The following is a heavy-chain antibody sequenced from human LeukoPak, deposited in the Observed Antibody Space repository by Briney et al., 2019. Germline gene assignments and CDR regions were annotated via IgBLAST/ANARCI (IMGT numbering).Heavy chain of an antibody. D-gene: IGHD2-2*01. V-gene: IGHV4-39*07. CDR1: GGSTSSSSSY. CDR3: ARGQWDSFVVVPAAKGARLDY. CDR2: IYYSGST. Sequence: PSETLSLTCTVSGGSTSSSSSYWGWIRQPPGKGLEWIGSIYYSGSTYYNPSLKSRVTISVDTSKNQFSLKLSSVTAAETAVYYCARGQWDSFVVVPAAKGARLDYCCQGTLVSVSS. J-gene: IGHJ4*02.